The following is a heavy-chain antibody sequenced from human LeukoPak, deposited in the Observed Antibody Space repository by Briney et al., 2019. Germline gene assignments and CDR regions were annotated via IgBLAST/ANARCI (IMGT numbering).Heavy chain of an antibody. D-gene: IGHD4-17*01. CDR3: AREPSTVTTPHGDY. CDR1: GFTFGDYI. Sequence: GGSLRLSCTASGFTFGDYIVSWFRQAPGKGLEWVGLIRSKAYGGTTDYAASVKGRFTISRNDSKSIAYLQMNSLRAEDTAVYYCAREPSTVTTPHGDYWGQGTLVTVSS. V-gene: IGHV3-49*03. J-gene: IGHJ4*02. CDR2: IRSKAYGGTT.